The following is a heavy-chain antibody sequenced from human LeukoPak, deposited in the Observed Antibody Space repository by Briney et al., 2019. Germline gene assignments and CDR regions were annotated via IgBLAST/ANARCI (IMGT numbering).Heavy chain of an antibody. CDR1: GGSFSGYY. D-gene: IGHD6-13*01. Sequence: KPSETLSLTCVVYGGSFSGYYWTWIRQPPGKGLEWIGEISHSGGTNYNPSLESRVTISLDTSNNQFSLKLSSVTAADTAVYYCARGAGGRRSSWYGDYWGQGTLVTVSS. CDR3: ARGAGGRRSSWYGDY. J-gene: IGHJ4*02. CDR2: ISHSGGT. V-gene: IGHV4-34*01.